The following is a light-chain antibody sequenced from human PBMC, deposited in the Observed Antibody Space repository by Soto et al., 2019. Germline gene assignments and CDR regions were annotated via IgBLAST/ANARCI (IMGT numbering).Light chain of an antibody. J-gene: IGKJ5*01. CDR3: QQYDTSDTWT. CDR1: QSISRLY. CDR2: DGS. Sequence: EIVLTQSPGTLSLSPGEGATLSCRASQSISRLYLSWYQQKPGQPPRLLIYDGSTRATGIPDRFSGSGSGTDFTLAISKLEPGDFAVYYCQQYDTSDTWTFGQGTRLEIK. V-gene: IGKV3-20*01.